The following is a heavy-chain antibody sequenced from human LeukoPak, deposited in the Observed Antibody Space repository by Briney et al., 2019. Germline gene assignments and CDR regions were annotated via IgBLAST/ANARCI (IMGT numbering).Heavy chain of an antibody. J-gene: IGHJ6*03. D-gene: IGHD2-15*01. CDR1: GFTFSSYG. CDR3: AREGSGGSCYSCQPVYYYYYMDV. CDR2: ICYDGSNK. V-gene: IGHV3-33*01. Sequence: PGGSLRLSCAASGFTFSSYGMPWVRQAPGKGLEWVAVICYDGSNKYYADSVKGRFTISRDNSKNTLYLQMNSLRAEDTAVYYCAREGSGGSCYSCQPVYYYYYMDVWGKGTTVTVSS.